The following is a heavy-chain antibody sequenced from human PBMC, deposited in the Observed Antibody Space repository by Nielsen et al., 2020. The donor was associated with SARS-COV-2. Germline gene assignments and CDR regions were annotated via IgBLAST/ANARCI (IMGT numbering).Heavy chain of an antibody. D-gene: IGHD1-1*01. V-gene: IGHV3-74*01. CDR1: GFTFSSYW. Sequence: GGSLRLSCAASGFTFSSYWMHWVRQAPGKGLVWVSRIDSDGSSTDYADSVQGRFTISRDNAKNTLYLQMNSLRAEDTAVYYCARNGGDDWNDGNWFDPWGQGTLVTVSS. CDR3: ARNGGDDWNDGNWFDP. J-gene: IGHJ5*02. CDR2: IDSDGSST.